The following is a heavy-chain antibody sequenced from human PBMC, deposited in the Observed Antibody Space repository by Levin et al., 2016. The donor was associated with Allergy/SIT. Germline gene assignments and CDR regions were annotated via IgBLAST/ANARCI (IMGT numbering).Heavy chain of an antibody. Sequence: SETLSLTCTVSNGSISSGSYYWSWIRQHPGKALEWIGYISSSGSTYDNPSLKRRITISLDTSKNHFSLHLSSVTAADTAVYYCARGPNTVIFGQWGQGTLVTVSS. CDR3: ARGPNTVIFGQ. J-gene: IGHJ4*02. V-gene: IGHV4-31*03. D-gene: IGHD3/OR15-3a*01. CDR1: NGSISSGSYY. CDR2: ISSSGST.